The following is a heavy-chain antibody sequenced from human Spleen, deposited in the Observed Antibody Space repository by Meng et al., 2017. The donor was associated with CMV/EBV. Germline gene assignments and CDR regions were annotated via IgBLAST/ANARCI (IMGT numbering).Heavy chain of an antibody. CDR1: GFSFSTSGTR. Sequence: SGPTLVQPTETLTLTCSYSGFSFSTSGTRVSWIRQPPGEALEWLAHIDWDYDKVYKTSLKTRLTISKDTSKNEVVLTMTDTDPVDTATYYCARDIALAPAALRAFYYYCMDVWGQGTTVTVSS. V-gene: IGHV2-70D*14. D-gene: IGHD2-2*02. J-gene: IGHJ6*02. CDR3: ARDIALAPAALRAFYYYCMDV. CDR2: IDWDYDK.